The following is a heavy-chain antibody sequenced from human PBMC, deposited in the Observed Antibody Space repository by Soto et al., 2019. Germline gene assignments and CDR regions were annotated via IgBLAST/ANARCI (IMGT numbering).Heavy chain of an antibody. CDR2: TYYRSKWYS. J-gene: IGHJ3*02. V-gene: IGHV6-1*01. D-gene: IGHD6-19*01. CDR3: VRGLAVVCDI. Sequence: PSQTLSLTCAISGDSVSSNIAAWNWIRQSPSRGLEWLGRTYYRSKWYSDYAISVKSRITISPDTSKNHFSLHLNSVTPEDTGVYYCVRGLAVVCDIWGQGTMVT. CDR1: GDSVSSNIAA.